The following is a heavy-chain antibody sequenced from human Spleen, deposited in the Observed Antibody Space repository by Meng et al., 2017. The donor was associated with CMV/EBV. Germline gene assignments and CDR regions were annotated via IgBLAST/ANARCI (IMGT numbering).Heavy chain of an antibody. CDR3: ARERVVVWYYYGMDV. J-gene: IGHJ6*02. D-gene: IGHD2-21*01. Sequence: SETLSLTCTVSGDTVSSSSYYWGWIRQPPGKGLEWIGSIYYRGITYYNPSLTSRVTISIDTSKNQFSLELTSVTAADTAVYYCARERVVVWYYYGMDVWGQGTTVTVSS. V-gene: IGHV4-39*07. CDR2: IYYRGIT. CDR1: GDTVSSSSYY.